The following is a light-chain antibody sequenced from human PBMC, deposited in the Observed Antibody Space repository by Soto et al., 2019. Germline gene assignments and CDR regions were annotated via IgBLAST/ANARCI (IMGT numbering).Light chain of an antibody. V-gene: IGKV3-11*01. J-gene: IGKJ4*01. CDR3: QQSSNWPLT. Sequence: EIVLTQSPDTLSLAPGERATLSCRASQSVSNYLDWFQLRPGQPPRLLISDASNRASGFPARFSGSGSGTDFTLTIDSLEPDDFAFFFCQQSSNWPLTFGGGTKVDLK. CDR2: DAS. CDR1: QSVSNY.